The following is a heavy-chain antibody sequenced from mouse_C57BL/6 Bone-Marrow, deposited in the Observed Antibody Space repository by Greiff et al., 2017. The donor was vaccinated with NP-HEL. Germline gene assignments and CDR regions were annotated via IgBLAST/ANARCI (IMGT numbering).Heavy chain of an antibody. CDR1: GYTFTDYY. D-gene: IGHD2-3*01. Sequence: QVQLQQSGPELVKPGASVKISCKASGYTFTDYYINWVKQRPGQGLEWIGWIFPGSVSTYYNEKFKGKATLTVDKSSSPPYMLLSSLTSEDSAVYFCARDGYSWFAYWGQGTLVTVSA. CDR2: IFPGSVST. J-gene: IGHJ3*01. CDR3: ARDGYSWFAY. V-gene: IGHV1-75*01.